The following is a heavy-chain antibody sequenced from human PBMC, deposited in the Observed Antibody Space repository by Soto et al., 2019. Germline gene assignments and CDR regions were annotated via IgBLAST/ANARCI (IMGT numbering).Heavy chain of an antibody. V-gene: IGHV4-59*01. CDR2: IYYSGST. J-gene: IGHJ4*02. CDR1: GGSINDFY. Sequence: PSETLSLTCTVSGGSINDFYWSWIRQPPGKGLEWIGYIYYSGSTDYNPSLKGRVTISVDTSKNQFSLKLRSVTAADTAVYYSARVGGVAARTFDYWGQGTLVTVSS. D-gene: IGHD6-6*01. CDR3: ARVGGVAARTFDY.